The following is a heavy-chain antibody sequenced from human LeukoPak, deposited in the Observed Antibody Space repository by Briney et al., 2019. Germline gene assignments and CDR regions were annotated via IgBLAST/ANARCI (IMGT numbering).Heavy chain of an antibody. CDR1: GFAFSSFS. J-gene: IGHJ5*02. V-gene: IGHV3-23*01. Sequence: GSLRLSCVASGFAFSSFSMTWVRQAPGKGLGWVSRIRTDGGSNYYADSVKGPFTISRDNSKNTLYLQINSLRAEDTAVYYCAKDLSVVLRYFDWLISWGQGTLVTVSS. CDR3: AKDLSVVLRYFDWLIS. CDR2: IRTDGGSN. D-gene: IGHD3-9*01.